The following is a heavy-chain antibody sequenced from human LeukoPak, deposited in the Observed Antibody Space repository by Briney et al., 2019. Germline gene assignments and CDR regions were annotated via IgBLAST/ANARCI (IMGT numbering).Heavy chain of an antibody. D-gene: IGHD6-19*01. CDR1: GGSFSGYY. Sequence: SETLSLTCAVYGGSFSGYYWSWIRQPPGKGLEWIGEINHSGSTNYNPSLKSRVTISVDTSKNQFSLKLSSVTAADTALYYCARGLGLRSGGHRALDVRDKGTTVTVSS. V-gene: IGHV4-34*01. J-gene: IGHJ6*04. CDR2: INHSGST. CDR3: ARGLGLRSGGHRALDV.